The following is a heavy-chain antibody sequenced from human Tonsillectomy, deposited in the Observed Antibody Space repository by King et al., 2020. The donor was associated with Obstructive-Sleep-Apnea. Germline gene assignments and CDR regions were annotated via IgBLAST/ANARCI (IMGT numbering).Heavy chain of an antibody. D-gene: IGHD4-17*01. CDR3: ATYGEYPGSSFDY. CDR2: ISYDGSDK. CDR1: GFTFSTYE. V-gene: IGHV3-30*04. Sequence: VQLVESGGGVVQPGRSLRLSCAASGFTFSTYEMHWVRQAPGKGLEWGAVISYDGSDKYYADSVKGRFTISRDNSKNTLSLQMNSLTNEDPAVFYCATYGEYPGSSFDYWGQGTLVTVSS. J-gene: IGHJ4*02.